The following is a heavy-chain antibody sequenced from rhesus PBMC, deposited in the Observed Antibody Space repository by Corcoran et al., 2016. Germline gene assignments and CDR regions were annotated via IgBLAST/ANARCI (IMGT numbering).Heavy chain of an antibody. CDR2: ISYDGTKQ. CDR3: ARRSGGGPYFDY. CDR1: GFTFSGYG. J-gene: IGHJ4*01. Sequence: EVQLVESGGGLVQPGGSLRLSCAASGFTFSGYGRHWVRQAQGKGREWVSLISYDGTKQYYADSVSDRFTISRDNSKNMVYLQMNNLNLEDTAVFYCARRSGGGPYFDYWGQGVLVTVSS. V-gene: IGHV3-54*02. D-gene: IGHD6-37*01.